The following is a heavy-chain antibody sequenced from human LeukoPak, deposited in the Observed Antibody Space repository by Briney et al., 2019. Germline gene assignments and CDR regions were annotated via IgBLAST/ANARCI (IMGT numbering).Heavy chain of an antibody. Sequence: ASVKVSCKASGGTFSSYAISWVRQAPGQELGWMGRINPNSGGTNYAQKFQGRVTMTRDTSTSTVYMELSSLRSEDTAVYYCARAHRGKWLVYDYWGQGTLVTVSS. J-gene: IGHJ4*02. D-gene: IGHD3-3*01. V-gene: IGHV1/OR15-1*04. CDR3: ARAHRGKWLVYDY. CDR2: INPNSGGT. CDR1: GGTFSSYA.